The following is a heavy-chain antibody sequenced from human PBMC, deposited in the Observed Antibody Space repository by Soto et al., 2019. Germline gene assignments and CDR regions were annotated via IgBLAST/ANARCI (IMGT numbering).Heavy chain of an antibody. CDR1: GFTFSSYA. J-gene: IGHJ4*02. Sequence: GGSLRLSCAASGFTFSSYAMSWVRQAPGKGLEWVSAISCRGGSTYYADSGKGRFTISRDNSKNTLYLQMNSLRAEDTAVYYCAKGHMYGVAVDYWGQGTLVTVSS. CDR2: ISCRGGST. D-gene: IGHD3-3*01. CDR3: AKGHMYGVAVDY. V-gene: IGHV3-23*01.